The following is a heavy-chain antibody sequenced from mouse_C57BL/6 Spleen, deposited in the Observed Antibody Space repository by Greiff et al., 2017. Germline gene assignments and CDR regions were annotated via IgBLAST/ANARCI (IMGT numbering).Heavy chain of an antibody. D-gene: IGHD1-1*01. CDR1: GFTFSSYG. Sequence: EVQRVESGGDLVKPGGSLKLSCAASGFTFSSYGMSWVRQTPDKRLEWVATISSGGSYTYYPDSVKGRFTISRDNAKNTLYLQMSSLKSEDTAMYYCARPHITTVNYFDYWGQGTTLTVSS. CDR3: ARPHITTVNYFDY. CDR2: ISSGGSYT. J-gene: IGHJ2*01. V-gene: IGHV5-6*01.